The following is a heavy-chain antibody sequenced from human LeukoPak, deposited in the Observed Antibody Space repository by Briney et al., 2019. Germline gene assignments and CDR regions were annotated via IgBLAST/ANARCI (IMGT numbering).Heavy chain of an antibody. CDR2: IGRQGDSDAT. D-gene: IGHD3-9*01. J-gene: IGHJ4*02. V-gene: IGHV3-73*01. CDR1: GLTFSGSG. CDR3: AGDYNFLTGLNY. Sequence: GGSLKLSCAASGLTFSGSGIHWVRQASGKGLEWLGRIGRQGDSDATRYAASLKGKFPISRVDSSNTAYLQMNSLKTEDTAVYYCAGDYNFLTGLNYWGQGTLVTVSS.